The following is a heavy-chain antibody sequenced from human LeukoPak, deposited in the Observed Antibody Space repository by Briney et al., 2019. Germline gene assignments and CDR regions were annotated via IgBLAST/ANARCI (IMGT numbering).Heavy chain of an antibody. V-gene: IGHV1-46*01. CDR3: ARGVTMVRGAP. CDR2: INPSGGST. CDR1: GYTFTSYY. D-gene: IGHD3-10*01. Sequence: ASVKVSCKASGYTFTSYYMHWVRQALGQGLEWMGIINPSGGSTSYAQKFQGRVTMTRNTSISTAYMELSSLRSEDTAVYYCARGVTMVRGAPWGQGTLVTVSS. J-gene: IGHJ5*02.